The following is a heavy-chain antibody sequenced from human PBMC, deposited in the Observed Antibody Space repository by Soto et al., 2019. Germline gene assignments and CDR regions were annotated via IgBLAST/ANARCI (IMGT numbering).Heavy chain of an antibody. CDR3: AKIHDPRAFYYHAMDV. CDR2: ISYDGNKK. CDR1: GFIFIRFG. V-gene: IGHV3-30*18. J-gene: IGHJ6*02. D-gene: IGHD3-10*01. Sequence: QVQLVESGGGIVQPGRSLRLSCAASGFIFIRFGMHWVRQAPGKGLEWVAVISYDGNKKYYTDSVKGRFTISRDNSKNTLFLQMNSLRAEDTAVYYCAKIHDPRAFYYHAMDVWGQGTTVTVSS.